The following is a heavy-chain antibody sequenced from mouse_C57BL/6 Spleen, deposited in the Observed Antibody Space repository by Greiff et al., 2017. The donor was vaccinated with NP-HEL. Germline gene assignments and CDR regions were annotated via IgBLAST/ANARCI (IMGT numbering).Heavy chain of an antibody. V-gene: IGHV5-16*01. CDR1: GFTFSDYY. CDR2: INYDGSST. D-gene: IGHD1-1*01. Sequence: EVKLVESEGGLVQPGSSMKLSCTASGFTFSDYYMAWVRQVPEKGLEWVANINYDGSSTYYLDSLKSRFIISRDNAKNILYLQMSSLKSEDTATYYCARAPSTVVTYWYFDVWGTGTTVTVSS. CDR3: ARAPSTVVTYWYFDV. J-gene: IGHJ1*03.